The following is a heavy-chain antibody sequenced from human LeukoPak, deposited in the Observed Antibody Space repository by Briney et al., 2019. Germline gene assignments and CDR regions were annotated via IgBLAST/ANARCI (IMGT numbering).Heavy chain of an antibody. V-gene: IGHV3-30*02. CDR2: IRYDGSNK. Sequence: PGGSLRLSCATSGFTFSSYGMPWVRQAPGKGLEWVAFIRYDGSNKYYADSVKGRFTISRDNSKNTLYLQMNSLRAEDTAVYYCALSPTIQLSLLNWEQGTLVTVSS. D-gene: IGHD5-18*01. J-gene: IGHJ4*02. CDR1: GFTFSSYG. CDR3: ALSPTIQLSLLN.